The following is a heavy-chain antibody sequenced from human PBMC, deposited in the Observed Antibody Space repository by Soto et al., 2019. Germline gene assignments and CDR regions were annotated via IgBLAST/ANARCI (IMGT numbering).Heavy chain of an antibody. Sequence: GASVKVSCKASGYTFTSYYMHWVRQAPGQGLEWMGIINPSGGSTSYAQKFQGRVTMTRDTSTSTVYMELSSLRSEDTAVYYCARTGHMTTEPPVYYYYYMDVWGKGTTVTVSS. CDR1: GYTFTSYY. D-gene: IGHD4-4*01. J-gene: IGHJ6*03. CDR2: INPSGGST. V-gene: IGHV1-46*01. CDR3: ARTGHMTTEPPVYYYYYMDV.